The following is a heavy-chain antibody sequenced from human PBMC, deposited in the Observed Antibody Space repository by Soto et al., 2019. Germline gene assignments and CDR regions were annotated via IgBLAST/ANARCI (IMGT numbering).Heavy chain of an antibody. D-gene: IGHD4-17*01. J-gene: IGHJ4*02. CDR3: ARHADSGDKGPTAPAAH. CDR1: GITFSSYT. Sequence: GGSLRLSCAASGITFSSYTMHWVRQPPGKGLEWASCISGLSNNKYYADSVKGRFTISRDSAKNSLHLQMNSLRAEDTAVYYCARHADSGDKGPTAPAAHWGQGTLVTVSS. CDR2: ISGLSNNK. V-gene: IGHV3-21*01.